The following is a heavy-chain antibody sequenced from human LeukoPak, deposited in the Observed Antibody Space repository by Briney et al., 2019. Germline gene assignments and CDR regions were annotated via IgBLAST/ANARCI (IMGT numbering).Heavy chain of an antibody. CDR3: ARALSGGTMIDY. J-gene: IGHJ4*02. CDR2: INAGNGNT. V-gene: IGHV1-3*03. Sequence: ASVKVSCKASGYTFTSYAMHWVRQAPGQRLEWMGWINAGNGNTKYSQEFQGRVTITRDTSASTAYMELSSLRSEDMAVYYRARALSGGTMIDYWGQGTLVTVSS. D-gene: IGHD2-15*01. CDR1: GYTFTSYA.